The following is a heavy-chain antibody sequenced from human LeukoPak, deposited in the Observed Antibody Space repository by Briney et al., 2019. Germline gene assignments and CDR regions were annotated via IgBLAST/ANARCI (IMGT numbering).Heavy chain of an antibody. Sequence: PGGSLRLSCPASGFTFTSYSMNWVRQAPGKGLEWVSTISGGGGSTYYADSVKGRFTISRDNSKNTLYLQVNSLRAEDTAVYYCAKGGKWDVTPFDYWGQGTLVTVSS. CDR1: GFTFTSYS. CDR3: AKGGKWDVTPFDY. J-gene: IGHJ4*02. V-gene: IGHV3-23*01. CDR2: ISGGGGST. D-gene: IGHD1-26*01.